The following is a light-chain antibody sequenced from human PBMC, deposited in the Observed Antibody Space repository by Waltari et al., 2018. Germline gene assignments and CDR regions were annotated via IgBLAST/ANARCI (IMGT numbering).Light chain of an antibody. CDR1: SSDVGAYNY. Sequence: QSALTQPRSVSGSPGPSVTISCTGTSSDVGAYNYVSWYQQHPARAPKLMIYDVSERPSGVSARFSGSKSGNTATLTISGLQADDGADYYCCSYAGSSTLVFGGGTTLTVV. CDR3: CSYAGSSTLV. J-gene: IGLJ3*02. V-gene: IGLV2-11*01. CDR2: DVS.